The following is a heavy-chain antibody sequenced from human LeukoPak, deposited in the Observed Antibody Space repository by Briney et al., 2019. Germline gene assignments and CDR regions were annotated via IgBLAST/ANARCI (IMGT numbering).Heavy chain of an antibody. D-gene: IGHD6-13*01. V-gene: IGHV3-66*02. J-gene: IGHJ4*02. CDR2: IYSGGST. CDR1: GFTFSSNY. CDR3: AREDSIAAAFDY. Sequence: PGESLRLSCAASGFTFSSNYMSWVRQAPGKGLEGVSVIYSGGSTYYSDSVKGRFTISRDNSKNTLYLQMNSLRAEDTAVYYCAREDSIAAAFDYWGQGTLVTVSS.